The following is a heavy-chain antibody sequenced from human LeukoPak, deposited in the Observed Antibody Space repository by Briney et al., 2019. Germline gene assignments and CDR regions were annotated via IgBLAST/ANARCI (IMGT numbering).Heavy chain of an antibody. Sequence: GGSLRLSCAASGFTFSTYNMYWVRQAPGKGLEWVSSISGGSDHIYYADPVKGRFTTSRDNAKNSLYLQMNSLRAEDTAVYYCARGPRGYCSSTSCKGENYYYYYMDVWGKGTTVTVSS. CDR2: ISGGSDHI. CDR1: GFTFSTYN. CDR3: ARGPRGYCSSTSCKGENYYYYYMDV. D-gene: IGHD2-2*01. V-gene: IGHV3-21*04. J-gene: IGHJ6*03.